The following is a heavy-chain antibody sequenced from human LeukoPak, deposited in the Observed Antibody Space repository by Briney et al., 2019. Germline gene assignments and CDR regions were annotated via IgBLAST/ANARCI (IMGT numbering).Heavy chain of an antibody. D-gene: IGHD1-26*01. J-gene: IGHJ4*02. CDR1: DDSISDYY. CDR2: FHDSGTS. CDR3: ARETADLGRSLDS. Sequence: PSETLSLTCTVSDDSISDYYRGWIRQPPGKGLEWIGYFHDSGTSTYNPSLKSRVTISADTSKNQFSLKLSSVTAADTAVYFCARETADLGRSLDSWGQGALVTVSS. V-gene: IGHV4-59*12.